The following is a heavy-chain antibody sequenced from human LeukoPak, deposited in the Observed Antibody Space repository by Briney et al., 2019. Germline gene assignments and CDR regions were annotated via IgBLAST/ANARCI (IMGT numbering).Heavy chain of an antibody. D-gene: IGHD1-1*01. CDR2: IYHSGST. J-gene: IGHJ4*02. V-gene: IGHV4-30-4*01. Sequence: SETLSLTCTVSGGSISSGDYYWNWIRQPPGKGLEWIGYIYHSGSTYYNPSLKSRVSISVDTSKNQFSLKLSSVTAADTAVYYCPRALPGIQLGFANWGRGTRFPVS. CDR1: GGSISSGDYY. CDR3: PRALPGIQLGFAN.